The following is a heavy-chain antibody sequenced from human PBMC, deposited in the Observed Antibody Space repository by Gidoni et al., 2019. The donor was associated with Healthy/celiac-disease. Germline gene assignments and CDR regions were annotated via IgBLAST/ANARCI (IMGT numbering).Heavy chain of an antibody. CDR1: GCTFAAYA. V-gene: IGHV3-9*01. Sequence: EVQLVESGGGLAQPGRSLRLSCAASGCTFAAYAMHRVRQAPGKGLEWVSGISLNSGSIGYADSVKGRFTISRDNAKNSLYLQMNSLRAEDTALYYCAKESGDGYNYYYYYGMDVWGQGTTVTVSS. J-gene: IGHJ6*02. D-gene: IGHD5-12*01. CDR2: ISLNSGSI. CDR3: AKESGDGYNYYYYYGMDV.